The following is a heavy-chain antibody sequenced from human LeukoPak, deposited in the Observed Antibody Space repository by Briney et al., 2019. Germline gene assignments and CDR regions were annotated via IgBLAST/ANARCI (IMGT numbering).Heavy chain of an antibody. CDR1: GYTFTGYY. V-gene: IGHV1-2*04. Sequence: ASVKVSCKASGYTFTGYYMHWVRQAPGQGLEWMGWINPNSGGTNHAQKFQGWVTMTRDTSISTAYMELSRLRSDDTAVYYCARRLLVGGGWHYYGMDVWGQGTTVTVSS. CDR3: ARRLLVGGGWHYYGMDV. J-gene: IGHJ6*02. CDR2: INPNSGGT. D-gene: IGHD2-21*02.